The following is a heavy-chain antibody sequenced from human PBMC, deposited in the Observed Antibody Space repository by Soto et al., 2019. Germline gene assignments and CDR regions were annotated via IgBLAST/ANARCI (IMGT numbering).Heavy chain of an antibody. Sequence: GGSLRLSCAASGFTFSTYWMDWVRQTPGKGLEWVANINQDGSEKNYVDSVKGRFTIYRDNAKNSLYLQMSSLTAEDSALYYCSRSLDSWGQGTLVTVSS. CDR1: GFTFSTYW. CDR3: SRSLDS. V-gene: IGHV3-7*01. J-gene: IGHJ4*02. CDR2: INQDGSEK.